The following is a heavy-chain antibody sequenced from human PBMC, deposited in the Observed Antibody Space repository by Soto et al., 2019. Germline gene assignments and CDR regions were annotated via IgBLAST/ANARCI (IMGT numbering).Heavy chain of an antibody. V-gene: IGHV4-31*03. CDR2: IYYSGST. D-gene: IGHD6-19*01. Sequence: PSETLSLTCTVSGGSISSGGYYWSWIRQHPGKGLEWIGYIYYSGSTYYNPSLKSRVTISVDTSKNQFSLKLSSVTAADTAVYYCARDLRIAVGGHDAFDIWGQGTMVTVSS. CDR3: ARDLRIAVGGHDAFDI. CDR1: GGSISSGGYY. J-gene: IGHJ3*02.